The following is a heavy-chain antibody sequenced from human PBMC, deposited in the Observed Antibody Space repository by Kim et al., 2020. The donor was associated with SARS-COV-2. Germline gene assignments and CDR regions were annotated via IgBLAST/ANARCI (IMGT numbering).Heavy chain of an antibody. J-gene: IGHJ4*02. CDR3: EKDYGSAIYPERVDC. CDR2: ISGSGDRT. D-gene: IGHD3-10*01. CDR1: GFTFTTYA. V-gene: IGHV3-23*01. Sequence: GGSLRLSCAASGFTFTTYAMSWVRQAPGKGLEWVSGISGSGDRTYYADSVKGRFSISTDESKNTLYLQMSSLTAEDTAVYYCEKDYGSAIYPERVDCWGQGTLVTVSS.